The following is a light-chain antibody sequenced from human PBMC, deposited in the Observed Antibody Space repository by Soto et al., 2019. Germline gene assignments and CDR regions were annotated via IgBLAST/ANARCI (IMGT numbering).Light chain of an antibody. J-gene: IGLJ1*01. Sequence: QSVLTQPPSASGSPGQSVTISCTGTSSDVGYYNYVSWYQQHPGKAPKLMIYEVSKRPSGVPDRFSCSKSGNTASLTVSGLQAEDEADYYCSSYAGSNAYGFGTGTKVTVL. V-gene: IGLV2-8*01. CDR2: EVS. CDR3: SSYAGSNAYG. CDR1: SSDVGYYNY.